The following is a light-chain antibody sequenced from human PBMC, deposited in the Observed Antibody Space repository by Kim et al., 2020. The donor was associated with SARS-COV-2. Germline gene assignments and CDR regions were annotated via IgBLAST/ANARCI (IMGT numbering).Light chain of an antibody. CDR2: KAS. J-gene: IGKJ1*01. Sequence: ASVGVRVTITCRASQSISSWLAWYQQKPGKAPKLLIYKASSLESGVPSRFSGSGSGTKFTLTISSLQPDDFATYYCQQYNSYSGTFGQGTKVDIK. CDR1: QSISSW. CDR3: QQYNSYSGT. V-gene: IGKV1-5*03.